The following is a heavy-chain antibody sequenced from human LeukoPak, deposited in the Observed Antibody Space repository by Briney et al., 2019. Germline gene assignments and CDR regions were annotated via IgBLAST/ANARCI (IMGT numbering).Heavy chain of an antibody. CDR2: MNPNSGNT. J-gene: IGHJ5*02. CDR3: ARGKGTAMGKSWFDP. V-gene: IGHV1-8*03. Sequence: GASVKVSCKASGYTFTSYDINWVRQATGQGLEWMGWMNPNSGNTGYAQKFQGRVTITRNTSISTAYMELSSLRSEDTAVYYCARGKGTAMGKSWFDPWGQGTLVTVSS. CDR1: GYTFTSYD. D-gene: IGHD5-18*01.